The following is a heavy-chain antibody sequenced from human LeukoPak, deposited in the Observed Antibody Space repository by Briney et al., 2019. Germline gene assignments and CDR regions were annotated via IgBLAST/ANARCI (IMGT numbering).Heavy chain of an antibody. J-gene: IGHJ5*02. CDR1: GGSISSMTYY. CDR3: ARGDPSFSTLDL. D-gene: IGHD3-10*01. CDR2: INDSGDT. Sequence: SETLSLTCTVSGGSISSMTYYWGWIRQPPGRGLEWIGEINDSGDTRSNPSLKSRVSISTDTSRNQFSLNMSSVTAADTAVYYCARGDPSFSTLDLWGQGSLITVSS. V-gene: IGHV4-39*07.